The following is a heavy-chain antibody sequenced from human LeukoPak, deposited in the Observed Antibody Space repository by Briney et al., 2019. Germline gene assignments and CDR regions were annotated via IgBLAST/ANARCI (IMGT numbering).Heavy chain of an antibody. D-gene: IGHD2-15*01. CDR2: ISGSGGGT. CDR1: GFTFSSYA. CDR3: AKPPCSGGSCYSRIGAFYDY. J-gene: IGHJ4*02. Sequence: PGGSLRLSCAASGFTFSSYAMSWVRQAPGTGLEWVSAISGSGGGTYYADSVKGRFTISRDNSKNTLYLQMNSLRAEDTAVYYCAKPPCSGGSCYSRIGAFYDYWGQGTLVTVSS. V-gene: IGHV3-23*01.